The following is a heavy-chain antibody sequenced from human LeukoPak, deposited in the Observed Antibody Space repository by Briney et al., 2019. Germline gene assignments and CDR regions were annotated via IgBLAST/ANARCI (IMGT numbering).Heavy chain of an antibody. V-gene: IGHV3-9*01. Sequence: GGSLRLSCAASGFTFSSYAMHWVRQAPGKGLEWVSGISWNSGSIGYADSVKGRFTISRDNAKNSLYLQMNSLRAEDTALYYCARGPFTAVVTLDYWGQETLVTVSS. CDR1: GFTFSSYA. D-gene: IGHD4-23*01. J-gene: IGHJ4*02. CDR2: ISWNSGSI. CDR3: ARGPFTAVVTLDY.